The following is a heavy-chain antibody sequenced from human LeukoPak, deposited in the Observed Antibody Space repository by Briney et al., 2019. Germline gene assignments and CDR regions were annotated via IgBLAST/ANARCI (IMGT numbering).Heavy chain of an antibody. J-gene: IGHJ6*02. CDR3: ASHPLRGGYYYGMDV. CDR2: IYYSGST. V-gene: IGHV4-59*08. Sequence: PSETLSLTCTVSGGSISSYYWSWIRQPPGKGLEWIGYIYYSGSTNYNPSLKSRVTISVDTSKNQYSLKLSSVTAADTAVYYCASHPLRGGYYYGMDVWGQGTTVTASS. D-gene: IGHD3-10*01. CDR1: GGSISSYY.